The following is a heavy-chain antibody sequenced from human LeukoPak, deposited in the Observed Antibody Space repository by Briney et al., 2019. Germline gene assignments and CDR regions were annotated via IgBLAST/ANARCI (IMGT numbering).Heavy chain of an antibody. Sequence: TGRSLRLSCAASGFTFSSYSMNWVRQAPGKGLEYVSAISDSGGSTYYADSVKGRFTISRDNSKNTLYLQMSSLRAEDTAVYFCVRGYSFGPYGMDVWGQGTTVTVSS. J-gene: IGHJ6*02. CDR3: VRGYSFGPYGMDV. CDR1: GFTFSSYS. V-gene: IGHV3-64D*09. CDR2: ISDSGGST. D-gene: IGHD2-15*01.